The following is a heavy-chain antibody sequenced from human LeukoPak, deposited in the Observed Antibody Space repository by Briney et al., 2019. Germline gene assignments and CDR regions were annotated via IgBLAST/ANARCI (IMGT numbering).Heavy chain of an antibody. CDR3: ARGPRIAARTFDY. CDR2: INHSGST. J-gene: IGHJ4*02. CDR1: GGSFSGYY. Sequence: SETLSLTCAVYGGSFSGYYWSWIRQPPGKGLEWIGEINHSGSTNYNPSLKGRVTISVDTSKNQFSLKLSSVTAADTAVYYCARGPRIAARTFDYWGQGTLVTVSS. V-gene: IGHV4-34*01. D-gene: IGHD6-6*01.